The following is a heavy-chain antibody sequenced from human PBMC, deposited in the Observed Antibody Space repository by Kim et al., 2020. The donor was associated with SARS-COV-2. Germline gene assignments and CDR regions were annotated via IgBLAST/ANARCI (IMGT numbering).Heavy chain of an antibody. Sequence: GGSLRLSCAASGFTFNTYAMSWVRQAPGKGLEWVSAIYSGGDNTFYAGSVKGRFTISRDNSKNTLSLQMNSLRAEDTAVYYCAKLVHTNYFSPCDYWGQGTLVTVSP. CDR3: AKLVHTNYFSPCDY. V-gene: IGHV3-23*01. CDR1: GFTFNTYA. D-gene: IGHD1-7*01. J-gene: IGHJ4*02. CDR2: IYSGGDNT.